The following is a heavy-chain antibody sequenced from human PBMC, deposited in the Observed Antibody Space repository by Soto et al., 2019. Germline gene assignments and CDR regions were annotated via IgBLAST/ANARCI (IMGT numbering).Heavy chain of an antibody. V-gene: IGHV4-39*01. CDR1: GGSISSSSYY. Sequence: SETLSLTCTVSGGSISSSSYYWGWIRQPPGKGLEWIGSIYYSGSTYYNPSLKSRVTISVDTSKNQFSLKLSSVTAAGTAVYYCARICSSTSCYQEKDYWGQGTLVTVSS. CDR2: IYYSGST. CDR3: ARICSSTSCYQEKDY. D-gene: IGHD2-2*01. J-gene: IGHJ4*02.